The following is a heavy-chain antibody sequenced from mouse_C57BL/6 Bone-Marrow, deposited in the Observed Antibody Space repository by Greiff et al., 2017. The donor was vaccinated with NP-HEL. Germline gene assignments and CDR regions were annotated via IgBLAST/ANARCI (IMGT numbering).Heavy chain of an antibody. V-gene: IGHV1-55*01. CDR3: ARSNLLRRLYYFDY. D-gene: IGHD1-2*01. Sequence: VQLQQPGAELVKPGASVKMSCKASGYTFTSYWITWVKQRPGQGLEWIGDIYPGSGSTNYTEKFKSKATLTVDTSSSTAYMQLSSLTSEDSAVYYCARSNLLRRLYYFDYWGQGTTLTVSS. CDR2: IYPGSGST. CDR1: GYTFTSYW. J-gene: IGHJ2*01.